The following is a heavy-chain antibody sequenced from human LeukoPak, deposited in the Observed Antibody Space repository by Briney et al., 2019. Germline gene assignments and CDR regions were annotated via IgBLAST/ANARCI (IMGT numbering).Heavy chain of an antibody. J-gene: IGHJ4*02. CDR2: ISYDGGNK. V-gene: IGHV3-30-3*01. CDR1: GFTFSSYA. CDR3: AGRIDY. Sequence: GGSLRLSCAASGFTFSSYAMHWVRQAPGKGLEWVAVISYDGGNKYYADSVKGRFTISRDNSKNTLYLQMNSLRAEDTAVYYCAGRIDYWGQGTLVTVSS.